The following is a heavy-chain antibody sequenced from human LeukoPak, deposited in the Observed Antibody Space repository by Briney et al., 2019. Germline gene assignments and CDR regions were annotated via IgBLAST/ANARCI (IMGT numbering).Heavy chain of an antibody. D-gene: IGHD3-10*01. V-gene: IGHV1-46*01. CDR1: GYTFTAYY. CDR3: ASLGSGSSPIIDFDY. Sequence: GASVKVSCKASGYTFTAYYMHWVRQAPGQGLEWMGIIDPSGGGTSYAQKFQGRVTLTRDTSTSIVYMELSSLTSEDTAVYYCASLGSGSSPIIDFDYWGQGTLVTDCS. J-gene: IGHJ4*02. CDR2: IDPSGGGT.